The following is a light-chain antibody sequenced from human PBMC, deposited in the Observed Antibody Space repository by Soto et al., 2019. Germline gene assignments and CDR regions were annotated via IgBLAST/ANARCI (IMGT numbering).Light chain of an antibody. V-gene: IGLV2-23*01. J-gene: IGLJ3*02. CDR1: SSDVGDYKY. CDR3: CSYAGSSTWV. CDR2: VNS. Sequence: QSALTQPASVSGSPGQSITISCTGTSSDVGDYKYVSWYQQHPDKAPKLIIFVNSNRPSGISNRFSASKSGNTASLTISGLQAEDEADYYCCSYAGSSTWVFGGGTKVTVL.